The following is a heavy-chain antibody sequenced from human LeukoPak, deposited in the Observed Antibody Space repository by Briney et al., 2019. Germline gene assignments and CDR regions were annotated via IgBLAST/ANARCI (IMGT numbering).Heavy chain of an antibody. CDR1: GFTFGDYA. CDR2: IRSKAYGGTT. CDR3: TRLNGDYYYYYMDV. J-gene: IGHJ6*03. D-gene: IGHD4-17*01. Sequence: QPGRSLRLSCTASGFTFGDYAMSWVRQAPGKGLEWVGFIRSKAYGGTTEYAASVKGIFTISRDDSKSIAYLQMNSLKTEDTAVYYCTRLNGDYYYYYMDVWGKGTTVTVSS. V-gene: IGHV3-49*04.